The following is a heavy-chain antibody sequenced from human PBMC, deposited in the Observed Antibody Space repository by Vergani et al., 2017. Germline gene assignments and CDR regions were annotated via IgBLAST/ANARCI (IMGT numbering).Heavy chain of an antibody. Sequence: QVQLQQWGAGLLKPSETLSLTCAVYGGSFSGYYWSWIRQPPGKGLEWIGYIYYSGSTYYNPSLKSRVTISVDTSKNQFSLKLSSVTAADTAVYYCARVWLLLNWFDPWGQGTLVTVSS. V-gene: IGHV4-34*01. CDR3: ARVWLLLNWFDP. CDR2: IYYSGST. D-gene: IGHD2-15*01. CDR1: GGSFSGYY. J-gene: IGHJ5*02.